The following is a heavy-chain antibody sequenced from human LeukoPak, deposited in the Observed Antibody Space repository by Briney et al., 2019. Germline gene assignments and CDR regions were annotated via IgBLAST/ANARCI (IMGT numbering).Heavy chain of an antibody. J-gene: IGHJ5*02. D-gene: IGHD6-13*01. CDR2: INHSGST. V-gene: IGHV4-34*01. CDR3: ARVRYSSSWYVPNWFDP. Sequence: PSQTLSLTCTVYGGSFRGYCWSWIRQPPGKGLEWIGEINHSGSTNYNPSLKSRVTISVDTSKNQFSLKLSSVTDADTAVYYCARVRYSSSWYVPNWFDPWGQGTLVTVSS. CDR1: GGSFRGYC.